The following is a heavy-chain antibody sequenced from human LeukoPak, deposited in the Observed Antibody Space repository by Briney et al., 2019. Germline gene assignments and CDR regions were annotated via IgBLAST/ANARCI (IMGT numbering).Heavy chain of an antibody. D-gene: IGHD2-2*01. J-gene: IGHJ5*02. CDR1: GGSISSYY. CDR3: ARVTPLSRPIEYNWFDP. V-gene: IGHV4-4*07. CDR2: IHTSGST. Sequence: SETLSLTCTVSGGSISSYYWSWIRQPAGKGLEWIGRIHTSGSTNYNPSLKSRVTMSVDTSKNQFSLKLSSVTAADTAVYYCARVTPLSRPIEYNWFDPWGQGTLVTVSS.